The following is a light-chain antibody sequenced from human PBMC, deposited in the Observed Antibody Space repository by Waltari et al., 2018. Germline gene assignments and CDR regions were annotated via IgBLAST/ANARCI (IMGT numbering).Light chain of an antibody. J-gene: IGKJ1*01. V-gene: IGKV4-1*01. CDR1: QSVLYSSNNKNY. CDR2: WSS. CDR3: LQYYNTPQT. Sequence: DIVMTQPPDSLAVSLGERATINCKSRQSVLYSSNNKNYLAWFQQRPGQPPKLLIYWSSTRESGVPDRFSASGSGTDFTLTISSLQAEDVAVYYCLQYYNTPQTFGQGTRVEIK.